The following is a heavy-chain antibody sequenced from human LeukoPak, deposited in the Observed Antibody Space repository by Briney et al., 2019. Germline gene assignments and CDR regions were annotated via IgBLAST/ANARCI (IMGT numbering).Heavy chain of an antibody. V-gene: IGHV4-34*01. Sequence: PSETLSLTCAVYGGSFSGYYWSWIRQPPGEGLEWIGEINHSGSTNYNPSLKSRVTISVDTSKNQFSLKLSSVTAADTAVYYCARGDYYDSSGLFDYWGQGTLVTVSS. J-gene: IGHJ4*02. CDR2: INHSGST. D-gene: IGHD3-22*01. CDR1: GGSFSGYY. CDR3: ARGDYYDSSGLFDY.